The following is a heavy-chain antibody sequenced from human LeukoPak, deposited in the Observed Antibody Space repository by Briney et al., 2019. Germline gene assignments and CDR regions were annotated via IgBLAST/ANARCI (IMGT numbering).Heavy chain of an antibody. D-gene: IGHD3-3*01. CDR3: AKGSKGAVFTRDHYMDV. J-gene: IGHJ6*03. Sequence: GGSLRLSCAASGFTFSSYGMHWVRQGPGKGLEWVAFIRYDGSNKYYGDSVKGRFTISRDNSKNTLYLQMNSLRAEDTAVYYCAKGSKGAVFTRDHYMDVWGKGTTVTISS. CDR2: IRYDGSNK. V-gene: IGHV3-30*02. CDR1: GFTFSSYG.